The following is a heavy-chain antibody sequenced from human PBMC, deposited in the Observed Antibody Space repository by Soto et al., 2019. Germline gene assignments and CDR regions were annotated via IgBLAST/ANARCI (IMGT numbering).Heavy chain of an antibody. J-gene: IGHJ4*02. CDR1: GFTFSSYG. D-gene: IGHD3-22*01. Sequence: GGSLRLSCAASGFTFSSYGMHGVRQAPGKGLEWVAVISYDGSNKYYADSVKGRFTISRDNSKNTLYLQMNSLRAEDTAVYYCARRITMIVVAPGYWGQGTLVTVSS. CDR2: ISYDGSNK. CDR3: ARRITMIVVAPGY. V-gene: IGHV3-30*03.